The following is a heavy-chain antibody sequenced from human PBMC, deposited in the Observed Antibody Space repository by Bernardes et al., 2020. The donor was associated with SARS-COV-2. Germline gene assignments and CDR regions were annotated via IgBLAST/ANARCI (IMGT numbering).Heavy chain of an antibody. V-gene: IGHV1-46*01. CDR2: INPRGGAA. Sequence: ASVKVSCKASGYTFTRNYMHWVRQVPGQGLEWMGIINPRGGAATYAQKFQGRVTVTSDTSTSTVYMELSSLRSEDTAVYYCARDQISGSYGYYFDYWGQGTLVSVSS. CDR1: GYTFTRNY. J-gene: IGHJ4*02. CDR3: ARDQISGSYGYYFDY. D-gene: IGHD1-26*01.